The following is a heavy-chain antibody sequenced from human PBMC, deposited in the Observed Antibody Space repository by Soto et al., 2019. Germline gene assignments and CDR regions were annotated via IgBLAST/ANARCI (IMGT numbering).Heavy chain of an antibody. J-gene: IGHJ6*02. CDR2: IYYSGST. Sequence: SETLSLTCTVSGGSISSSSYYWGWIRQPPGKGLEWIGSIYYSGSTYYNPSLKSRVTMSVDTSKNQFSLKLSSVTAADTAVYYCARDYSNYYYYYGMDVWGQGTTVTVSS. CDR3: ARDYSNYYYYYGMDV. D-gene: IGHD4-4*01. V-gene: IGHV4-39*01. CDR1: GGSISSSSYY.